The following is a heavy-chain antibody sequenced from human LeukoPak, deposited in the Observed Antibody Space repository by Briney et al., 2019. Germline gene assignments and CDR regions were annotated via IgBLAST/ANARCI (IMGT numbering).Heavy chain of an antibody. D-gene: IGHD6-19*01. CDR3: ARDRSTSSGWPYYYYYYYMDV. CDR1: GFTFDDYG. V-gene: IGHV3-20*04. J-gene: IGHJ6*03. CDR2: INWNGGST. Sequence: GGSLRLSCAASGFTFDDYGMSWVRQAPGKGLEWVSGINWNGGSTGYADSVKGRFTISRDNAKNSLYLQMNSLRAEDTAVYYCARDRSTSSGWPYYYYYYYMDVWGKGTTVTVSS.